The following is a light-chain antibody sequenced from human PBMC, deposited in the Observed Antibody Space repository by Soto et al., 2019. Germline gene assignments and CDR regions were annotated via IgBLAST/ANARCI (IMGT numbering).Light chain of an antibody. CDR1: SSDVGGYNY. V-gene: IGLV2-8*01. Sequence: QPVLTQPPSASGSPGQSVTISCTGTSSDVGGYNYVSWYQQHPGKAPKLMIYEVSKRPSGVPDRFSGSKSGNTASLTVSGLQADDEADYYCSSYAGSNVVFGGGTKLTVL. J-gene: IGLJ2*01. CDR2: EVS. CDR3: SSYAGSNVV.